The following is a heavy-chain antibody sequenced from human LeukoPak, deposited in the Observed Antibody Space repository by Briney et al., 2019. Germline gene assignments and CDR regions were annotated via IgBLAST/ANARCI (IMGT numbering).Heavy chain of an antibody. J-gene: IGHJ3*02. D-gene: IGHD5-18*01. Sequence: PSETLSLTCAVYGGSFSGYYWSWIRQPPGKGLEWIGEINHSGSANYNPSLKSRVTISVDTSKNQFSLKLSSVTAADTAVYYCARIQGVRIQLWRGAFDIWGQGTMVTVSS. CDR3: ARIQGVRIQLWRGAFDI. V-gene: IGHV4-34*01. CDR2: INHSGSA. CDR1: GGSFSGYY.